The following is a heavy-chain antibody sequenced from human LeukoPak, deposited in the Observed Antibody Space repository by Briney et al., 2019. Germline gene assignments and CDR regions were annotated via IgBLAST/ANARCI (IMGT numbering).Heavy chain of an antibody. CDR3: ARADYDILTGYYENEYYFDY. CDR1: GGSISNYY. J-gene: IGHJ4*02. Sequence: PSETLSLTCTVSGGSISNYYWSWVRQPPGKGLEWIGYIYYSGSTNYNPSLKSRVTISVDTSKNQFSLKLSSVTAADTAVYYCARADYDILTGYYENEYYFDYWGQGTLVTVSS. CDR2: IYYSGST. D-gene: IGHD3-9*01. V-gene: IGHV4-59*01.